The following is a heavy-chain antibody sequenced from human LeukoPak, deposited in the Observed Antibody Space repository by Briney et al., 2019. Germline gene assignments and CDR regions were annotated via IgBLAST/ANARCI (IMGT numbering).Heavy chain of an antibody. CDR1: RFTFSIYG. CDR3: ARGPVTTPRTYFFDY. V-gene: IGHV3-30*12. CDR2: IFYDGSKK. D-gene: IGHD4-17*01. J-gene: IGHJ4*02. Sequence: GRSLRLSCAASRFTFSIYGMHWVRQAPGKGLEWVSFIFYDGSKKYYADSVKGRFTISRDNPKNTLYLQMNTLRPDDTAVYYCARGPVTTPRTYFFDYWGQGTLVIVSS.